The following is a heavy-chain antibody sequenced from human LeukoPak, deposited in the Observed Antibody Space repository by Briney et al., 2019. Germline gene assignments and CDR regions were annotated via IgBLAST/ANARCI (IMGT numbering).Heavy chain of an antibody. J-gene: IGHJ5*02. CDR3: ARENSGSYLRKWFDP. V-gene: IGHV4-31*03. CDR1: GDSISTGDYY. Sequence: PSETLSLTCTVSGDSISTGDYYWSWIRQYPGRDLEWIGYILYSGNAYFNPSLKSRATMSVDTSKNQFSLRLRSVTAADTAIYYCARENSGSYLRKWFDPWGQGSLVTVSS. CDR2: ILYSGNA. D-gene: IGHD1-26*01.